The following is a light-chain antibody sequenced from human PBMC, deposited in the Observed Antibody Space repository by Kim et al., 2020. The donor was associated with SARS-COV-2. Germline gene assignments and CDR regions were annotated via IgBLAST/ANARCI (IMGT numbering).Light chain of an antibody. Sequence: ASVGDRVTITCRASQSISKYSNWYQQKPGKAPTRLIYAASNLQSGVPSRFSGSGSGTDFTLTISSLQPEDFATYYCQQSYSTPRTFGQGTKVDIK. CDR3: QQSYSTPRT. J-gene: IGKJ1*01. CDR1: QSISKY. CDR2: AAS. V-gene: IGKV1-39*01.